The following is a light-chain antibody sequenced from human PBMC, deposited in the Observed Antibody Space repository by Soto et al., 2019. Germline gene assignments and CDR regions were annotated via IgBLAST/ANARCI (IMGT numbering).Light chain of an antibody. Sequence: QSVLTQPPSASGSPGQSVTISCTGSSSDVGGYEYVSWYQQHPGKAPKLIIYEVIKRPSGVPDRFSGSKSGNTASLTVSGLQAEDEADYYCSSYAGSTKVVFGGGTKVTVL. CDR1: SSDVGGYEY. CDR3: SSYAGSTKVV. J-gene: IGLJ3*02. CDR2: EVI. V-gene: IGLV2-8*01.